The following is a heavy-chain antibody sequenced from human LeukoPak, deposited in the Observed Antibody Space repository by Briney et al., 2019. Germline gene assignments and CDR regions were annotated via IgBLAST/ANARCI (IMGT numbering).Heavy chain of an antibody. Sequence: GGSLRLSCAGSGFTFSSYWMSWVRQAPGKGLEWVANIRQDGNEKYYVDSVKGRFTISRDNAKKSLYLQMNSLRAEDTAVYYCATQPAAADVDYWGQGTLATVSS. V-gene: IGHV3-7*03. CDR2: IRQDGNEK. D-gene: IGHD2-2*01. CDR1: GFTFSSYW. J-gene: IGHJ4*02. CDR3: ATQPAAADVDY.